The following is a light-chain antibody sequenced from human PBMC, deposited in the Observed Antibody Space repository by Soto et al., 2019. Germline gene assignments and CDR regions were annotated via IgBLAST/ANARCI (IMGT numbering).Light chain of an antibody. CDR2: AAS. J-gene: IGKJ1*01. CDR3: QKYDSAPRT. V-gene: IGKV1-27*01. Sequence: DIQMTQSPSSLSASVGDSVTITCRASQGINNYLAWFQQKPGKVPVLLIYAASTLKPGVPSRFSGSGAGTDFNLTISSLQPEDFATYYCQKYDSAPRTFGQGTKVEIK. CDR1: QGINNY.